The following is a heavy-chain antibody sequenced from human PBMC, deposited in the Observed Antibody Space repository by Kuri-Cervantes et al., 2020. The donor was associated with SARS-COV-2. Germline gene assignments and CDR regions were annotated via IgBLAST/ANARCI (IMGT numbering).Heavy chain of an antibody. Sequence: GGSLRLSCAASGFTFSSYGMHWVRQAPGKGLEWVAVISYDGSNKYYADSVKGRFTISRDNSKNTLYLQMNSLRAEDTAVYYCAKGIYSGVGDYWGQGTLVTVSS. V-gene: IGHV3-30*18. CDR3: AKGIYSGVGDY. CDR1: GFTFSSYG. J-gene: IGHJ4*02. D-gene: IGHD2-8*02. CDR2: ISYDGSNK.